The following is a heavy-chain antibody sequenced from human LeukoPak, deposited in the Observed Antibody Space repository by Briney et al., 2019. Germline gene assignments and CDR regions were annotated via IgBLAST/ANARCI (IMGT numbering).Heavy chain of an antibody. D-gene: IGHD1-1*01. CDR3: AKEQLERQSNWFDP. V-gene: IGHV3-23*01. CDR1: GFTFSNYA. CDR2: ISGSGDST. Sequence: AGGSLRLSCAASGFTFSNYAMSWVRQAPGEGLEWVSAISGSGDSTYYADSLKGRFTISRDNSKNTLYLQMNSLRVEDTAVYYCAKEQLERQSNWFDPWGQGTLVTVSS. J-gene: IGHJ5*02.